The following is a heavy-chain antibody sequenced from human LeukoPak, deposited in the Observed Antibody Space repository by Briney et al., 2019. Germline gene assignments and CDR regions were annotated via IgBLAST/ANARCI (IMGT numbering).Heavy chain of an antibody. D-gene: IGHD3-16*01. V-gene: IGHV3-7*01. J-gene: IGHJ4*02. CDR2: IKHNGDEL. Sequence: GGSLRLSCAASGFTFSSYWMTWVRQAPGKGLEWVANIKHNGDELNYVDSVEDRFTISRDNAKNSLYLHMTDLRAEDTAAYYCARELRTFDSWGQGTLVTVSS. CDR1: GFTFSSYW. CDR3: ARELRTFDS.